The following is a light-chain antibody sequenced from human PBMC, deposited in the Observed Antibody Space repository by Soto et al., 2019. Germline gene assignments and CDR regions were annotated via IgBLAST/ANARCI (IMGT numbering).Light chain of an antibody. Sequence: EIVMTQSPATLSVSPGERANLSCRASQSVSSNLAWYQQKPGQAPRLLIYGASTRATGIPARFSGSGYGTEFTLTISSLQSEDFAVYYCQQYNNCPPLTFGGGTKVEIK. V-gene: IGKV3-15*01. CDR1: QSVSSN. J-gene: IGKJ4*01. CDR2: GAS. CDR3: QQYNNCPPLT.